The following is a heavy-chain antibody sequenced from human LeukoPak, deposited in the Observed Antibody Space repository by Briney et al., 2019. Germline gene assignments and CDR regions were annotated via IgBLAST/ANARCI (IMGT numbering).Heavy chain of an antibody. CDR3: IVLRYFDWLPPHFDY. D-gene: IGHD3-9*01. CDR2: ISGSGGST. J-gene: IGHJ4*02. Sequence: AGGSLRLSCAASGFTVSSNYMSWVRQAPGKGLEWVSAISGSGGSTYYADSVKGRFTISRDNSKNTLYLQMNSLRAEDTAVYYCIVLRYFDWLPPHFDYWGQGTLVTVSS. V-gene: IGHV3-23*01. CDR1: GFTVSSNY.